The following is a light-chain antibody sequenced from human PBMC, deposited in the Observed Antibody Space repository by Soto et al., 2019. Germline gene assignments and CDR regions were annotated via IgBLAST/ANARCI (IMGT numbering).Light chain of an antibody. V-gene: IGKV3-20*01. J-gene: IGKJ4*01. Sequence: EIVLTQSPGTLSLSPGERATVSCRASQTVRSSYLAWYQQKPGQAPRLLIYGASSRATGIPDRFSGSGSGTDFTLTISRLEPEDFAVYYCQQYGSSPLTFGGGTKVESK. CDR1: QTVRSSY. CDR3: QQYGSSPLT. CDR2: GAS.